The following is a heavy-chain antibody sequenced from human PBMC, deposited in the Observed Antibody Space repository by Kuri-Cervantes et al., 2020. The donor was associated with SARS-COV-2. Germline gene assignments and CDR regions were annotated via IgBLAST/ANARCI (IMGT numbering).Heavy chain of an antibody. CDR3: VRDGDHWNFDY. V-gene: IGHV3-74*01. Sequence: GESLKISCAASGFTFSGHWIHWVRQAPGKGLVWVSRINPDGSYTNNADSVKGRFTLSRGNAKNMLFLQTNSLRAEDTAVYYCVRDGDHWNFDYWGQGTLVTVSS. D-gene: IGHD1-1*01. J-gene: IGHJ4*02. CDR2: INPDGSYT. CDR1: GFTFSGHW.